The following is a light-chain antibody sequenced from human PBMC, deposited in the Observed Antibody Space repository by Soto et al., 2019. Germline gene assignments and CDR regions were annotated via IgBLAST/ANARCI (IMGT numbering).Light chain of an antibody. CDR3: QQYSASPRT. CDR2: DAS. V-gene: IGKV3-11*01. J-gene: IGKJ3*01. Sequence: EIVLTQSPATLSLSPGERATLSCRASQSVSSYLAWYQQKPGQAPRLLIYDASTRAPGIPDRFSASGAGTDFTLTISRLEPEDSAVYYCQQYSASPRTFGPGTKVDIK. CDR1: QSVSSY.